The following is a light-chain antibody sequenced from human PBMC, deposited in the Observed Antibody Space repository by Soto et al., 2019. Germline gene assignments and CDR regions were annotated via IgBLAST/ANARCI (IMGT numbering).Light chain of an antibody. CDR2: GAS. Sequence: VLTQSPGTVALSRGSRATPYYRTSQSVSNNYLAWYQQKPGQAPRLLIYGASIRATGIPARFSGSGSGTAFTRTISSPQFEDFAVYYCQQHDNWPLMFGRGTQVDIK. V-gene: IGKV3-15*01. J-gene: IGKJ1*01. CDR1: QSVSNN. CDR3: QQHDNWPLM.